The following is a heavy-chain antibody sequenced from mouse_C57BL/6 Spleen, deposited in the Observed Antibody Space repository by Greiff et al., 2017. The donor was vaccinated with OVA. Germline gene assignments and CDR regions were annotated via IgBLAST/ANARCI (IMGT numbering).Heavy chain of an antibody. D-gene: IGHD2-10*02. CDR3: ARWYGNYGDY. CDR1: GYTFTDYY. Sequence: VQLQQSGPELVKPGASVKISCKASGYTFTDYYMNWVKQSHGKSLEWIGDINPNNGGTSYNQKFKGKATLTVDKSSSTAYMELRSLTSEDSAVYYCARWYGNYGDYWGQGTTLTVSS. CDR2: INPNNGGT. J-gene: IGHJ2*01. V-gene: IGHV1-26*01.